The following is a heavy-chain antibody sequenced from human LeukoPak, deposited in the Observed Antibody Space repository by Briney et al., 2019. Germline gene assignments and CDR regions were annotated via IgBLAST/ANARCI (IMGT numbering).Heavy chain of an antibody. CDR2: VIPIFGTA. CDR1: GGTFGSYA. J-gene: IGHJ5*02. CDR3: ARDPTREKNWFDP. Sequence: ASVKVSCKASGGTFGSYAISWVRQAPGQGLEWMGGVIPIFGTANYAQKFQGRVTITADESTSTAYMELSSLRSEDTAVYYCARDPTREKNWFDPWGQGTLVTVSS. V-gene: IGHV1-69*13.